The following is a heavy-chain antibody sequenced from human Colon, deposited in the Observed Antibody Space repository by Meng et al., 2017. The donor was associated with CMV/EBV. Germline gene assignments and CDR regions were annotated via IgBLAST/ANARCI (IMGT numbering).Heavy chain of an antibody. V-gene: IGHV3-23*03. J-gene: IGHJ4*02. CDR1: GFMFSTYA. CDR2: ISKGGSET. Sequence: GSLRLSCAASGFMFSTYAMSWVRQAPGKGLEWVSVISKGGSETYYADSMKGRFTISRDDSSNMVYLQMSSLRDDDTATYFCATYHRGPDYFLDHWGQGTLVTVSS. CDR3: ATYHRGPDYFLDH. D-gene: IGHD4/OR15-4a*01.